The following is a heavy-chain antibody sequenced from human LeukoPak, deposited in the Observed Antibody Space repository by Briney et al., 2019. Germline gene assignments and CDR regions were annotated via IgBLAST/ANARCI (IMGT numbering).Heavy chain of an antibody. CDR3: VSAPYSGNHYRDY. CDR1: GFTFSSYA. Sequence: GGSLRLSCAASGFTFSSYAMSWVRQAPGKGLEWVSIIYGGGSTFYADSVKGRFTISRDNSKNTLYLQVNSLRAEDTAIYYCVSAPYSGNHYRDYWGQGTLVTVSS. V-gene: IGHV3-23*01. J-gene: IGHJ4*02. CDR2: IYGGGST. D-gene: IGHD6-13*01.